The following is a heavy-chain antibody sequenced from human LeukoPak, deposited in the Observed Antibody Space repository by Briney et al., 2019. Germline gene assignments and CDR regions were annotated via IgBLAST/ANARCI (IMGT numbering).Heavy chain of an antibody. J-gene: IGHJ4*02. CDR2: INPRGGST. D-gene: IGHD1-7*01. CDR3: ARGGGAGNYPFDF. V-gene: IGHV1-46*01. Sequence: ASVKVSCKASGYTFTTYYMHWVRQAPGQGLEWVGIINPRGGSTTYAKKFQGRVTMTRDTSTSTVYMELTSLKSDDTAVYYCARGGGAGNYPFDFWGQGTLVTVSS. CDR1: GYTFTTYY.